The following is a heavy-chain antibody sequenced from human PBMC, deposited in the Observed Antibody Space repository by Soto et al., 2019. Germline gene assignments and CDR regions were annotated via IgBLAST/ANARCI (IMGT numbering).Heavy chain of an antibody. CDR3: GDLDGSFFGIDF. D-gene: IGHD3-10*01. Sequence: EVQLAASGGGLVKPGGSLRLSCGAYRFTACMSWVRQAPGKGLEWVGRIKSKADGETMDYAAPVQGRFTISRDDSKDMVYLEMNSLKIEDTSVYSCGDLDGSFFGIDFWGLGTTVTVSS. V-gene: IGHV3-15*01. J-gene: IGHJ6*02. CDR2: IKSKADGETM. CDR1: RFTAC.